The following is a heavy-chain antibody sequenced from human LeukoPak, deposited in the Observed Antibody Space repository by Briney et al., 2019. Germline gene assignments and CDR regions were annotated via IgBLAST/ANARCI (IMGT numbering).Heavy chain of an antibody. Sequence: GSLRLSCAASGFTFSSHPLHWVRQAPGKGLEWVAVLSHDGGNKHYADSVKGRFTISRDNDKYTLYLQMNNLRPEDTAVYFCARDIRSYFYGSGSYLDNWGQGTLVTVSS. D-gene: IGHD3-10*01. J-gene: IGHJ4*02. CDR1: GFTFSSHP. V-gene: IGHV3-30*01. CDR3: ARDIRSYFYGSGSYLDN. CDR2: LSHDGGNK.